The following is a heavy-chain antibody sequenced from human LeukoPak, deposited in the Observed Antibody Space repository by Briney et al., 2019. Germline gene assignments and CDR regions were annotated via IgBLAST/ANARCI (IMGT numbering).Heavy chain of an antibody. Sequence: GESLKISCKGSGYSFKSYWFAWVRQMPGKGLEWMGTIYPGDSETRYSPSFQDQVTISVDKSLSTAYVQWSSLKASDTAMYYCARHRSSITSSPNYWGPGTLVTVSS. CDR1: GYSFKSYW. CDR3: ARHRSSITSSPNY. J-gene: IGHJ4*02. D-gene: IGHD2-2*01. V-gene: IGHV5-51*01. CDR2: IYPGDSET.